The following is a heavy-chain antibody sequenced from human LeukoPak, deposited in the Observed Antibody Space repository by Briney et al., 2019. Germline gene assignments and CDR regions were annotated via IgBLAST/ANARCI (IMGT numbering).Heavy chain of an antibody. D-gene: IGHD5-12*01. Sequence: RSGGSLRLSCAASGFTFNNFVMTWVRQAPGKGLEWVSTLSGSGRMTYHADSVKDRFTISRDNSRNTLYLQMNSLRAEDTAVYYCARRRNLVATSGYFDYWGQGTLVTVSS. J-gene: IGHJ4*02. V-gene: IGHV3-23*01. CDR1: GFTFNNFV. CDR3: ARRRNLVATSGYFDY. CDR2: LSGSGRMT.